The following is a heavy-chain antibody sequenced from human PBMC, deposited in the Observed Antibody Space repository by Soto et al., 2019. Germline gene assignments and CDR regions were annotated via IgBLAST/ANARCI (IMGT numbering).Heavy chain of an antibody. CDR2: IIPIFGTA. J-gene: IGHJ4*02. CDR1: GGTFSSYA. D-gene: IGHD3-22*01. Sequence: ASVKVSCKASGGTFSSYAISWVRQAPGQGLEWMGGIIPIFGTANYAQKFQGRVTITADESTSTAYMELSSLRSEDTAVYYCARDYYDSSSFDYWGQGTLVTVSS. CDR3: ARDYYDSSSFDY. V-gene: IGHV1-69*13.